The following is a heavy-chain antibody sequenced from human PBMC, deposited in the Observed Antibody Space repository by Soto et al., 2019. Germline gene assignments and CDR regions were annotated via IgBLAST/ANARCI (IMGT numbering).Heavy chain of an antibody. J-gene: IGHJ3*02. CDR3: AKGTRGLIMFFAFDI. CDR2: ISYDGSNK. D-gene: IGHD3-16*01. Sequence: QVQLVESGGGVVQPGRSLRLSCAASGFTFSSYGMHWVRQAPGKGLEWVAVISYDGSNKYYADSVKGRFTISRDNSKNTLYLQMNSLRAEDTAVYYCAKGTRGLIMFFAFDIWGQGTMVTVSS. CDR1: GFTFSSYG. V-gene: IGHV3-30*18.